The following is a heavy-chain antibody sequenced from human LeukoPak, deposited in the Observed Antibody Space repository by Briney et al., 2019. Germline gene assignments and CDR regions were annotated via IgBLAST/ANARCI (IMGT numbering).Heavy chain of an antibody. D-gene: IGHD1-26*01. Sequence: GGSLRLSCAASGFTFSSFAMSWVRQARGKCLEWVSPISGGGGTTYYADSVKGQFTLSRDNSKSTLYLQMNSLRAEDTAVYYCAHHRGSLDSNTEHFHHWGQGTLARVSS. CDR3: AHHRGSLDSNTEHFHH. CDR1: GFTFSSFA. J-gene: IGHJ1*01. V-gene: IGHV3-23*01. CDR2: ISGGGGTT.